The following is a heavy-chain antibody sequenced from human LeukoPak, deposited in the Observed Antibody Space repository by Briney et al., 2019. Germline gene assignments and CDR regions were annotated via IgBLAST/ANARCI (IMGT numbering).Heavy chain of an antibody. J-gene: IGHJ4*02. Sequence: GGSLRLSCAASGFTFSSYSMNWVRQAPGKGLEWVSYISSSSSTIYYADSVKGRFTISRDNSKNTLYLQMNSLRAEDTAVYYCAKDLGMLAGILGYWGQGTLVTVSS. CDR3: AKDLGMLAGILGY. CDR2: ISSSSSTI. D-gene: IGHD6-19*01. CDR1: GFTFSSYS. V-gene: IGHV3-48*01.